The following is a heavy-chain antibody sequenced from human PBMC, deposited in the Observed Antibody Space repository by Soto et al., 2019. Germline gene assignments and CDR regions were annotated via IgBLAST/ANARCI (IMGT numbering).Heavy chain of an antibody. CDR3: ARGHHGDPDYYYYCGMDV. J-gene: IGHJ6*02. D-gene: IGHD4-17*01. CDR2: IIPIFGTA. Sequence: QVQLVQSGAEVKKPGSSVKVSCKASGGTFSSYAISWVRQAPGQGLEWMGGIIPIFGTANYAQKFQGRVTITEDESTSTAYMELSSLRSEDTAVYYCARGHHGDPDYYYYCGMDVWGQGTTVTVSS. CDR1: GGTFSSYA. V-gene: IGHV1-69*01.